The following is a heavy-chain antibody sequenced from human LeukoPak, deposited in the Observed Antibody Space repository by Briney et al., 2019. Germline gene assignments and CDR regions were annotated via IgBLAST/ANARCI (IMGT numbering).Heavy chain of an antibody. CDR3: ARDTPYYDILTGYFSTPEDHYYMDV. J-gene: IGHJ6*03. V-gene: IGHV1-8*01. CDR2: MNPNSGDT. D-gene: IGHD3-9*01. CDR1: GYTFTSYD. Sequence: GASVKVSCKASGYTFTSYDINWVRQATGQGLEWMGWMNPNSGDTGYAQKFQGRVTMTRNTSISTAYMELSSLRSEDTAVYYCARDTPYYDILTGYFSTPEDHYYMDVWGKGTTVTLSS.